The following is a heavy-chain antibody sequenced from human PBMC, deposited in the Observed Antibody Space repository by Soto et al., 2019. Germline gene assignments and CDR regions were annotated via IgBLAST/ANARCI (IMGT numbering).Heavy chain of an antibody. V-gene: IGHV2-26*01. CDR2: IFSNGEK. D-gene: IGHD5-12*01. CDR1: GFSLSNARMG. CDR3: ARILATTVYYGMDV. J-gene: IGHJ6*02. Sequence: SGPTLVNPTETLTLICTVSGFSLSNARMGVSWIRQPPGKALEWLAHIFSNGEKSYSTSLKSRLTISKDTSRSQVVLTMTNMDPVDTATYYCARILATTVYYGMDVWGQGTTVTVSS.